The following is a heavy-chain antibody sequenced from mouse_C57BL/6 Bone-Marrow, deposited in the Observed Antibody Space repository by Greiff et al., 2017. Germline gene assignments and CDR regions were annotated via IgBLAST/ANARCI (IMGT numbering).Heavy chain of an antibody. D-gene: IGHD2-4*01. V-gene: IGHV1-59*01. CDR3: ARRRHYDEEFAY. CDR2: IDPSDSYT. Sequence: QVQLQQPGAELVRPGTSVKLSCKASGYTFTSYWMHWVQQRPGQGLEWIGVIDPSDSYTNYNQKFKGKATLTVDTSSSTAYMQLSSLTSEDSAVYYCARRRHYDEEFAYWGQGTLVTVSA. CDR1: GYTFTSYW. J-gene: IGHJ3*01.